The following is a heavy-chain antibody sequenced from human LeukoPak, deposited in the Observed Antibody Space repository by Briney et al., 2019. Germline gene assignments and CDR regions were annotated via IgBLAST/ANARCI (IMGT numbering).Heavy chain of an antibody. D-gene: IGHD4-23*01. CDR3: AKNNDYGGSYWYFDL. CDR2: ISSDGTNK. CDR1: GFTFSNYV. Sequence: PGGSLRLSCAASGFTFSNYVIHWVRQAPGKGLEWVALISSDGTNKYYADSVKGRFTISRDNSKNTLYLQMNRLRAEDTAVYYCAKNNDYGGSYWYFDLWGRGTLVSVSS. J-gene: IGHJ2*01. V-gene: IGHV3-30*18.